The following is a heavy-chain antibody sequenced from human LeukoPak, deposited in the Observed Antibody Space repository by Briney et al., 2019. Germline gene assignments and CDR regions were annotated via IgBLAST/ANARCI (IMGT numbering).Heavy chain of an antibody. J-gene: IGHJ4*02. CDR2: ISTFNGYT. CDR1: GYIFTRNS. Sequence: ASVKVSCKPSGYIFTRNSITWVRQASGQQLEWMGWISTFNGYTKYAQNLQGRITMTRDTSTRTVYLEMRNLRSDDTAVDFCARGEFYYDLWGQGTLVTVSS. V-gene: IGHV1-18*04. CDR3: ARGEFYYDL. D-gene: IGHD3-16*01.